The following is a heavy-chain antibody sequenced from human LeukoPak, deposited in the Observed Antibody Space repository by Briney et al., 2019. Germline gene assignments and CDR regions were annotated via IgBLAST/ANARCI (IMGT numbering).Heavy chain of an antibody. D-gene: IGHD3-3*01. Sequence: SVKVSCKASGYTFTSYDINWVRQATGQGLEWMGWIIPIFGTANYAQKFQGRVTITTDESTSTAYMELSSLRSEDTAVYYCAKTYYDFWSGYLGGQRYYYYMDVWGKGTTVTVSS. V-gene: IGHV1-69*05. CDR3: AKTYYDFWSGYLGGQRYYYYMDV. J-gene: IGHJ6*03. CDR1: GYTFTSYD. CDR2: IIPIFGTA.